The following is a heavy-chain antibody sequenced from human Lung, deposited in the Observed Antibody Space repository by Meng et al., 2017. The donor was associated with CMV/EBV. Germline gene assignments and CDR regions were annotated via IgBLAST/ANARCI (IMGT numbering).Heavy chain of an antibody. CDR2: IYSGGTT. J-gene: IGHJ6*02. D-gene: IGHD3-10*01. V-gene: IGHV3-53*01. Sequence: GESLKISCAASDFTVSSNYMSWVRQAPGKGLEWVSLIYSGGTTYYADSVKGRFTISRDNSKNTLYLQMNSLRAEDTAVYYCTRVFGSGSQRYGGYYGMDVWGPGTTVTVSS. CDR3: TRVFGSGSQRYGGYYGMDV. CDR1: DFTVSSNY.